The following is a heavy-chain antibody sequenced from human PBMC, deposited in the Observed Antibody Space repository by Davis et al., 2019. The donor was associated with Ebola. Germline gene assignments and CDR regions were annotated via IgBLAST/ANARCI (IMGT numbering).Heavy chain of an antibody. Sequence: GSLRLSCAASGFTFSSSAMSWVRQAPGKGLEWIGEINHSGSTNYNPSLKSRVTISVDTSKNQFSLKLSSVTAADTAVYYCARHGVCSSTSCLDYYGMDVWGQGTTVTVSS. CDR1: GFTFSSSA. V-gene: IGHV4-34*01. D-gene: IGHD2-2*01. CDR3: ARHGVCSSTSCLDYYGMDV. J-gene: IGHJ6*02. CDR2: INHSGST.